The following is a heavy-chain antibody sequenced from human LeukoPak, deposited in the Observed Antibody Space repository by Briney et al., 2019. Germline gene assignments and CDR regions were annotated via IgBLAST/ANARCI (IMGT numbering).Heavy chain of an antibody. V-gene: IGHV3-7*01. CDR1: GFTFSNYW. D-gene: IGHD2-15*01. CDR3: ARDKVVGATYLDY. J-gene: IGHJ4*02. Sequence: GGSLRLSCAASGFTFSNYWMSWVRQAPGKGLEWVANIKQDGTEKYYVDSVKGRFTISRDKAKNSVYLQMNSLRAEDTAVYYCARDKVVGATYLDYWGQGTLVTVSS. CDR2: IKQDGTEK.